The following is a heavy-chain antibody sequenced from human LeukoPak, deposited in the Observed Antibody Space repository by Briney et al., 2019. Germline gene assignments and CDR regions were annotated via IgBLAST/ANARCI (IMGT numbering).Heavy chain of an antibody. V-gene: IGHV3-23*01. CDR3: AEALDWLFPETFDI. Sequence: GGSLRLSCAVSGFTFSSYAMNWVRQAPGKGLEWVSGISGSGAGTYYADSVKGRLNISRDNSKNILYLQMNSLRAEDTAIYYCAEALDWLFPETFDIWGQGTMVTVSS. D-gene: IGHD3/OR15-3a*01. J-gene: IGHJ3*02. CDR1: GFTFSSYA. CDR2: ISGSGAGT.